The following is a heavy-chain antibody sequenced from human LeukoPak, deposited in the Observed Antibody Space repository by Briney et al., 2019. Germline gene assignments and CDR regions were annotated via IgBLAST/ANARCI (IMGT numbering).Heavy chain of an antibody. V-gene: IGHV1-2*02. CDR3: ASGPRSTIFGVDSYYFDY. D-gene: IGHD3-3*01. CDR2: INPNSGGT. Sequence: RASVKVSCETSGYTFIDYYMYWVRQAPGQGPEWMGWINPNSGGTKSPQKFQGRVTMTRDTSTSTAYLELSSLTSDDTAVYYCASGPRSTIFGVDSYYFDYWGQGTLVTVSS. J-gene: IGHJ4*02. CDR1: GYTFIDYY.